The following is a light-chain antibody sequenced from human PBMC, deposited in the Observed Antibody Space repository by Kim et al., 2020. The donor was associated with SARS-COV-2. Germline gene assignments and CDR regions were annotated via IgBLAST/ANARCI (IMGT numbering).Light chain of an antibody. Sequence: GQAVTISCTGTSSDVGGYNYVSWYQQHPGKAPKLMIYEVSKRPSGVPDRFSGSKSGNTASLTVSGLQAEDEADYYCSSYGGNNNVVFGGGTHLTVL. CDR1: SSDVGGYNY. CDR2: EVS. CDR3: SSYGGNNNVV. V-gene: IGLV2-8*01. J-gene: IGLJ2*01.